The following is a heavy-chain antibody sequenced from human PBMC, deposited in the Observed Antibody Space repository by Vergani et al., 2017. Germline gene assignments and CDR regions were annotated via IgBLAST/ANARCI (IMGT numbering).Heavy chain of an antibody. V-gene: IGHV3-9*01. CDR3: ARDGRPPYYFDY. Sequence: EVQLVESGGGLVQPGRSLRLSCAASGFTFDDYAMHWVRQAPGKGLEWVSGISWNSGSIGYADSVKGRFTISRDNAKNSLYLQMNSLRAEDTAVYYCARDGRPPYYFDYWGQGTLVTVSS. J-gene: IGHJ4*02. CDR2: ISWNSGSI. CDR1: GFTFDDYA.